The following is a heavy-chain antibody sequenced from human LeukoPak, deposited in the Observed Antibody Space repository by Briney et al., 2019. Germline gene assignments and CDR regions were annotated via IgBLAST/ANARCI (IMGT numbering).Heavy chain of an antibody. Sequence: PSETLSLTCTVSGGSISGSSYYWGWIRQPPGKGLEWIGEINHSGSTNYNPSLKSRVTISVDTSKNQFSLKLSSVTAADTAVYYCARGLGYDFWSGYSRWFDPWGQGTLVTVSS. CDR3: ARGLGYDFWSGYSRWFDP. D-gene: IGHD3-3*01. CDR1: GGSISGSSYY. J-gene: IGHJ5*02. CDR2: INHSGST. V-gene: IGHV4-39*07.